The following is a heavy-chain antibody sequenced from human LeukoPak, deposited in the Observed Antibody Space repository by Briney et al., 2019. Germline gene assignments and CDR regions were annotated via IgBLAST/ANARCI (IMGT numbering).Heavy chain of an antibody. D-gene: IGHD3-3*01. Sequence: GGSLRLSCAAPGFTFSSYAMSWVRQAPGKGLEWVSAISSGGGSTYYADSVKGRFTISRDNSESTLYLQMNSLRAEDTAAYYCAKGYDFWSGNGMDVWGQGTTVTVSS. CDR3: AKGYDFWSGNGMDV. CDR2: ISSGGGST. CDR1: GFTFSSYA. V-gene: IGHV3-23*01. J-gene: IGHJ6*02.